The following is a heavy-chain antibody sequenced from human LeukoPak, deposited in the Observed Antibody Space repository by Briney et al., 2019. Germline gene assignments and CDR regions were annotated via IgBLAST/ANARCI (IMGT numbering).Heavy chain of an antibody. CDR1: GGPISSYY. V-gene: IGHV4-59*01. D-gene: IGHD1-26*01. CDR3: ARDRRNREGAHFDY. CDR2: MYYSGST. J-gene: IGHJ4*02. Sequence: PSETLSLPCAVSGGPISSYYWIWIRQPPGRGLEWVGYMYYSGSTNYNPSLKSRVIISVDPSKNQFSLKLSSVTAADTAVYYCARDRRNREGAHFDYWGQGTLVTVSS.